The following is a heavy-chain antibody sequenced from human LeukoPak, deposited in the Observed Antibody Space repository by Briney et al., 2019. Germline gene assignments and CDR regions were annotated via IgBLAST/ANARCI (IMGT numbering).Heavy chain of an antibody. Sequence: GGSLRISCAASGFTFSSYGMHWVRQAPGKGLACVAVIWHDGSNKYYADSVKGRFTISRDNSKNTLYLQMNSLRAEDTAVYYCARELGYFGYSGSYGNAFDYWGQGTLVTVSS. CDR3: ARELGYFGYSGSYGNAFDY. J-gene: IGHJ4*02. D-gene: IGHD1-26*01. V-gene: IGHV3-33*01. CDR2: IWHDGSNK. CDR1: GFTFSSYG.